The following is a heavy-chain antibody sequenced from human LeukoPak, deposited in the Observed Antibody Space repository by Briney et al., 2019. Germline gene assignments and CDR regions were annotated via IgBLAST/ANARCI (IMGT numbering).Heavy chain of an antibody. CDR2: ISGSGGST. V-gene: IGHV3-23*01. D-gene: IGHD6-19*01. Sequence: PGGSLRLSCAASGLTFSSYAMSWVRQAPGKGLEWVSAISGSGGSTYYADSVKGRFTISRDNSKNTLYLQMNSLRAEDTAVYYCAKVGLPISSGWSRDYWGQETLVTVSS. CDR3: AKVGLPISSGWSRDY. J-gene: IGHJ4*02. CDR1: GLTFSSYA.